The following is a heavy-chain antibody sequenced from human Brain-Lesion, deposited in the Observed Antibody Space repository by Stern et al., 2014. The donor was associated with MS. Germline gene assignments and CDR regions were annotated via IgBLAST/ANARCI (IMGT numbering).Heavy chain of an antibody. Sequence: QVQLVESGPGLVKPSETLSLTCTVSGGSISSSSYYWGWIRQPPGKGLEWIGSIYYRGSTYYNPSLKSRVTISMDTPKNQFSLGMSSVTAADTAVYFCAKLWLGELPESPFDYWGQGTLVTVSS. CDR3: AKLWLGELPESPFDY. CDR2: IYYRGST. J-gene: IGHJ4*02. CDR1: GGSISSSSYY. V-gene: IGHV4-39*01. D-gene: IGHD3-10*01.